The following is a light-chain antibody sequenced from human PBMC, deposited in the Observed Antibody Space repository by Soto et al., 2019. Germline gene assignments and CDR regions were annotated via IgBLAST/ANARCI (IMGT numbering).Light chain of an antibody. V-gene: IGLV2-23*01. CDR2: EDS. CDR3: CSYAGSSTFV. J-gene: IGLJ1*01. CDR1: SSDVGNYNL. Sequence: QSVLTQPASVSGSPGQSITISCTGTSSDVGNYNLVSWYQQHPDKAPKLMIFEDSKRPSGVSNRFSGSKSANTASLTISGLQAEDEADYYCCSYAGSSTFVFGTGTKVTVL.